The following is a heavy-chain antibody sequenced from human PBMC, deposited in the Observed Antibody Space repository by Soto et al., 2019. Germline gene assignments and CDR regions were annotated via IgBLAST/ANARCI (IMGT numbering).Heavy chain of an antibody. V-gene: IGHV4-39*01. CDR1: GGSISSSSYY. CDR3: ARANFGFYYYGSGSYYNWFDP. CDR2: IYYSGST. Sequence: ETLSLTCTVSGGSISSSSYYWGWIRQPPGKGLEWIGSIYYSGSTYYNPSLKSRVTISVDTSKNQFSLKLSSVTAADTAVYYCARANFGFYYYGSGSYYNWFDPWGQGTLVTVSS. J-gene: IGHJ5*02. D-gene: IGHD3-10*01.